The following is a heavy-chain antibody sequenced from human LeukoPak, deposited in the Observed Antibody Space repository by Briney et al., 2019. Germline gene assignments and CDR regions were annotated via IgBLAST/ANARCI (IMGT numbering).Heavy chain of an antibody. Sequence: PGGSLRLSCAGSGFTFSSYAVSWVRQAPGKGLAWVSAISDSGDRTQYADSVKGRFTISRDNAQNTLYLQMNSLRAEDTAVYYCAKGSSNWRDYYYFDHWGQGTLVTVSS. CDR2: ISDSGDRT. J-gene: IGHJ4*02. V-gene: IGHV3-23*01. CDR3: AKGSSNWRDYYYFDH. D-gene: IGHD6-13*01. CDR1: GFTFSSYA.